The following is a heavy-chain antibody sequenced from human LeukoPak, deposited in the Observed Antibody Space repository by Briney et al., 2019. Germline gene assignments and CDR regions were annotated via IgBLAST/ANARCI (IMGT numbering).Heavy chain of an antibody. CDR1: GSILNTFA. CDR3: AKRTSGSSWYSSDY. V-gene: IGHV3-64*04. D-gene: IGHD6-13*01. CDR2: ISADGGTT. J-gene: IGHJ4*02. Sequence: GGSLRLSCSGSGSILNTFAIHWVRQAPGKGLQYVSAISADGGTTFYADSVKGRFAISRDNSKNTLYLQMNSLRVEDTAVYYCAKRTSGSSWYSSDYWGQGTLVTVSS.